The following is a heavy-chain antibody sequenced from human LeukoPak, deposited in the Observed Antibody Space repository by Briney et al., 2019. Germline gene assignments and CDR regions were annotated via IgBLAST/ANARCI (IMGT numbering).Heavy chain of an antibody. CDR3: ATAPKVVTPSDYYYYGTDV. J-gene: IGHJ6*02. CDR1: GYTFTSYD. V-gene: IGHV1-8*02. Sequence: ASVKVSCKASGYTFTSYDINWVRQATGQGLEWMGWMNPNSGNTGYAQKFQGRVTMTEDTSTDTAYMELSSLRSEDTAVYYCATAPKVVTPSDYYYYGTDVWGQGTTVTVSS. D-gene: IGHD4-23*01. CDR2: MNPNSGNT.